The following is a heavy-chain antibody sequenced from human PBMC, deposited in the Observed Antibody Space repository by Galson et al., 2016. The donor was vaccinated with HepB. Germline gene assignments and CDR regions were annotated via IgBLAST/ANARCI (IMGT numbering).Heavy chain of an antibody. D-gene: IGHD3-16*01. Sequence: RQAPGKGLEWVSSISTSGSYIYYADVVKGRFTISRDNAKNSLYLQMNSLRAEDTAVYYCARSPRIQVWRRYDFFEYWGQGSLVTVSS. CDR2: ISTSGSYI. CDR3: ARSPRIQVWRRYDFFEY. J-gene: IGHJ4*02. V-gene: IGHV3-21*01.